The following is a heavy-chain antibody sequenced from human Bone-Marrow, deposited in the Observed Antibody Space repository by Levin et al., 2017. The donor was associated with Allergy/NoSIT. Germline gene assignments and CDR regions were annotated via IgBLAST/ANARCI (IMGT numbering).Heavy chain of an antibody. CDR3: ASEIVGPTQKSRSAFDI. V-gene: IGHV3-74*01. Sequence: GESLKISCAASGFTFSNYWMHWVRQAPGKGLVWVSRINSDGSTTVYADSVKGRFTISRDNAKNTLYLQMNSLRAEDTAVYYCASEIVGPTQKSRSAFDIWGQGTMVTVSS. J-gene: IGHJ3*02. CDR1: GFTFSNYW. D-gene: IGHD1-26*01. CDR2: INSDGSTT.